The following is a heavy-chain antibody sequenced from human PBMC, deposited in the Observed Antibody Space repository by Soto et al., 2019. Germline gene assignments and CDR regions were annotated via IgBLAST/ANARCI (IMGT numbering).Heavy chain of an antibody. D-gene: IGHD6-19*01. V-gene: IGHV4-34*01. J-gene: IGHJ6*02. Sequence: QVQLQQWGAGLLKPSETLSLTCAIYGGSFSNYYWNWIRQPPGKGLEWMGKINHNGSTNYSPSLKSRLTISVHTSKNQFSLKLISVTAADTAVYFCGRGRGYSNAWGSYYSGMDVWGQGTTVTVSS. CDR3: GRGRGYSNAWGSYYSGMDV. CDR1: GGSFSNYY. CDR2: INHNGST.